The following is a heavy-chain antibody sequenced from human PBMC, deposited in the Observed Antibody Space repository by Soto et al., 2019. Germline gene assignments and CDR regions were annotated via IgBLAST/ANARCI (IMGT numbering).Heavy chain of an antibody. CDR2: IKQDGSEK. J-gene: IGHJ4*02. D-gene: IGHD1-7*01. CDR3: ARDRFRYNWNYEVVDY. CDR1: GFTFSSYW. Sequence: PGGSLRLSCAASGFTFSSYWMSWVRQAPGKGLEWVANIKQDGSEKYYVDSVKGRFTISRDNAKNSLYLQMNSLRAEDTAVYYCARDRFRYNWNYEVVDYWGQGTLVTVS. V-gene: IGHV3-7*03.